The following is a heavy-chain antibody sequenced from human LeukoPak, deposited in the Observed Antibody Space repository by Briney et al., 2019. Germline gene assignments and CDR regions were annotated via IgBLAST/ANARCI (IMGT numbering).Heavy chain of an antibody. J-gene: IGHJ5*02. CDR1: GGSISSYY. D-gene: IGHD3-16*01. V-gene: IGHV4-59*08. CDR2: IYYSGSA. CDR3: ARRTFFDP. Sequence: SETLSLTCTVSGGSISSYYWSWIRQPPGKGLEWIAFIYYSGSASYNPSLKSRVIISVDTSKNQFSLKLSSVTAADTAVYYCARRTFFDPWGQGTLVTVSS.